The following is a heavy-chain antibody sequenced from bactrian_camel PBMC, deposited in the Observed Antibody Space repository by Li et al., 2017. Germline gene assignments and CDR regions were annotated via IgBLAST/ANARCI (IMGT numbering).Heavy chain of an antibody. V-gene: IGHV3S53*01. D-gene: IGHD6*01. Sequence: HVQLVESGGGSVQPGGSLRLSCGASGHTYSSNCMGWFRQAPGKEREGVACIGRDGITMYSDSVKGRFTISRDNAKKKTVYLQMNSLKSEDTALYHCATFLGGYTWYKYWGQGTQVTVS. CDR2: IGRDGIT. J-gene: IGHJ4*01. CDR1: GHTYSSNC. CDR3: ATFLGGYTWYKY.